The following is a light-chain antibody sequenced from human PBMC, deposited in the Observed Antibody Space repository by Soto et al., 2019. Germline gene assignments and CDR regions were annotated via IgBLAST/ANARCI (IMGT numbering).Light chain of an antibody. CDR1: QSVDRDY. Sequence: EIVLTQSPGTLSLSPGERATLSCKASQSVDRDYLAWYQQRPGQAPRLLIYGASSRAAGIPDRFSGRGSGTDFTLTITRLEPKDFAVYYCQQYGGSPTTFGQGTKLEIK. CDR2: GAS. CDR3: QQYGGSPTT. V-gene: IGKV3-20*01. J-gene: IGKJ2*01.